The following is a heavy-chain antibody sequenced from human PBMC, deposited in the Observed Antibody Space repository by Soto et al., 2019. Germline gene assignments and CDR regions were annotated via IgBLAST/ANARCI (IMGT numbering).Heavy chain of an antibody. D-gene: IGHD3-10*01. CDR1: GFTFSSYG. V-gene: IGHV3-30*18. Sequence: QVQLVESGGGVVQPGRSLRLSCAASGFTFSSYGMHWVRQAPGKGLEWVAVISYDGSNKYYADSVKGRFTISRDNSKNTLYLQMNSLRAEDTAVYYCAKDVGGYSPYYLGQGTLVTVSS. J-gene: IGHJ4*02. CDR2: ISYDGSNK. CDR3: AKDVGGYSPYY.